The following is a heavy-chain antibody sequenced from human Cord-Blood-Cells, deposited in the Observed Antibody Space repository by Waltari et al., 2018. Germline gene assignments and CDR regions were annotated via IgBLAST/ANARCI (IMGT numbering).Heavy chain of an antibody. Sequence: QVQLQESGPGLVKPSETLSLTCTVSGGSISSYYWSWIRQPPGKGLEWIGYIYYSGSTNYNPSLKSRVTISVATSKNQFSLKLSSVTAADTAVYYCARSSRYYYGSGSPYFDYWGQGTLVTVSS. CDR3: ARSSRYYYGSGSPYFDY. CDR1: GGSISSYY. V-gene: IGHV4-59*01. J-gene: IGHJ4*02. CDR2: IYYSGST. D-gene: IGHD3-10*01.